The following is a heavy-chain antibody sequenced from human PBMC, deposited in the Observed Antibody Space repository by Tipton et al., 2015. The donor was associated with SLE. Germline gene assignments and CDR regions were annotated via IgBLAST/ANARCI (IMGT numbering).Heavy chain of an antibody. CDR1: GFTFSDYY. CDR2: VYHSGST. D-gene: IGHD2-15*01. J-gene: IGHJ5*02. V-gene: IGHV4-34*01. Sequence: LRLSCAASGFTFSDYYMSWIRQPPGKRPEWIGNVYHSGSTYYNPSLKRRVTILVETSKNQFSLRLLSVTAADTAVYYCARALGGRCSGGNCYSLFDPWGQGTLVTVSS. CDR3: ARALGGRCSGGNCYSLFDP.